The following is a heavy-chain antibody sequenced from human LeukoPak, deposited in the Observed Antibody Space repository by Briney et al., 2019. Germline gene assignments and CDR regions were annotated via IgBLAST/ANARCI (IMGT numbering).Heavy chain of an antibody. Sequence: PGGSLRLSCAASGFTFSRYWMHWVRQAQGKGLVWVSHINSDGSSTSYADSVKGRFTISRDNAKNTLYLQMNSLRADDSAVYFCASLVGGYYPPVEAFDVWGQGTMVTVSS. V-gene: IGHV3-74*01. CDR3: ASLVGGYYPPVEAFDV. J-gene: IGHJ3*01. CDR1: GFTFSRYW. CDR2: INSDGSST. D-gene: IGHD3-3*01.